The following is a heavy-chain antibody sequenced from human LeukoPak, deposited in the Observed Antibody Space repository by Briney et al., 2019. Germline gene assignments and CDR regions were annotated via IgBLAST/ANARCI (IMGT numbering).Heavy chain of an antibody. J-gene: IGHJ4*02. D-gene: IGHD2-2*01. Sequence: PSETLSLTCTVSGGSISSSSYYWGWIRQPPGKGLEWFGSIYYSGSTYYNPSLKSRVTISVDTSKNQFSLKLSSVTAADTAVYYCARRLYCSSTSCSSYYFDYWGQGTLVSVSS. V-gene: IGHV4-39*01. CDR3: ARRLYCSSTSCSSYYFDY. CDR1: GGSISSSSYY. CDR2: IYYSGST.